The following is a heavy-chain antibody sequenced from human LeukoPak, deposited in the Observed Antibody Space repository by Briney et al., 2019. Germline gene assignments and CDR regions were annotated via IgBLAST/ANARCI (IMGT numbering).Heavy chain of an antibody. V-gene: IGHV4-4*07. J-gene: IGHJ4*02. CDR3: ARGLYGSGDY. D-gene: IGHD3-10*01. Sequence: PSETLSLTCNVSGASISDYYWTWIRQPAGRGLEWIGRTHVTENTKYNPSLKSRVTMSVDTSKNQFSLKLTSVTAADTAVYYCARGLYGSGDYWGQGTLVTVSS. CDR1: GASISDYY. CDR2: THVTENT.